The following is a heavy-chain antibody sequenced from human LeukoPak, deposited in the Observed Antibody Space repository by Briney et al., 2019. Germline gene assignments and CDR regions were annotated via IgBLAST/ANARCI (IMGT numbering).Heavy chain of an antibody. CDR2: IIPIFGTA. Sequence: SVKVSCKASGVTFSSYAISWVRQAPGQGLEWMGGIIPIFGTANYAQKFQGRVTITADESTSTAYMELSSLRSEDTAVYYCATFLGWFGEPRHYFDYWGQGTLVTVSS. V-gene: IGHV1-69*13. J-gene: IGHJ4*02. D-gene: IGHD3-10*01. CDR1: GVTFSSYA. CDR3: ATFLGWFGEPRHYFDY.